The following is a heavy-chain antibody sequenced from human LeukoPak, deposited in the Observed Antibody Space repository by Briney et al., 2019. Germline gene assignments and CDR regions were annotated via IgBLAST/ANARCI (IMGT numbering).Heavy chain of an antibody. CDR1: GFTFSSYG. V-gene: IGHV3-30*18. CDR2: ISYDGSNK. Sequence: PGGSLRLSCAASGFTFSSYGMHWVRQAPGKGLEWVAVISYDGSNKYYADSVKGRFTISRDNSKNTLYLQMYSLRAEDTAVYYCAKDLPWFDPWGQGTLVTVSS. J-gene: IGHJ5*02. CDR3: AKDLPWFDP.